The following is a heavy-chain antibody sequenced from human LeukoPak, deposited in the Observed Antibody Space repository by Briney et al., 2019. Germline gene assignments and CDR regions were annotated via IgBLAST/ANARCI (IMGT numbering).Heavy chain of an antibody. V-gene: IGHV4-39*01. CDR1: GGSISSSSYY. CDR2: LYYSGST. CDR3: ANSANYGGNSGFFVY. Sequence: SETLSLTCTVSGGSISSSSYYWGWIRQPPGKGLEWIGSLYYSGSTHYNPSLKSRVTISVDTSKNQFSLKLSSVTAADTAVYYCANSANYGGNSGFFVYWGQGTLVTVSP. J-gene: IGHJ4*02. D-gene: IGHD4-23*01.